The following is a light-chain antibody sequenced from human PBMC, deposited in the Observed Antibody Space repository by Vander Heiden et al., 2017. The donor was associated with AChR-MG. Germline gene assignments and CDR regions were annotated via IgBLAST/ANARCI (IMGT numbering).Light chain of an antibody. CDR1: EIIGRNY. Sequence: DIVLTQSPGTLSLSPGERGTLSCRATEIIGRNYLAWYQQKPGQAPTLLIYAASNRATGIPDRFSGSGSGTDFILTINRLEAEDSAVYYCQQYAISPLTFGGGTKVEFK. CDR3: QQYAISPLT. CDR2: AAS. V-gene: IGKV3-20*01. J-gene: IGKJ4*01.